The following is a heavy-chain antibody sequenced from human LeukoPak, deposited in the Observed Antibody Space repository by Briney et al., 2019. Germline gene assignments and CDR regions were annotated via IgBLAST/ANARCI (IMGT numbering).Heavy chain of an antibody. V-gene: IGHV3-9*01. D-gene: IGHD3-10*01. CDR1: GFKFDDYV. J-gene: IGHJ6*03. CDR3: AKDVYGSVPYYMDV. CDR2: ISWDSRNI. Sequence: PRLSCAASGFKFDDYVMHWVRQAPGKGLEWVSGISWDSRNIGYADSVKGRFTISRDNAKNSLYLQMNSLRAEDTALYYCAKDVYGSVPYYMDVWGKGTTVTISS.